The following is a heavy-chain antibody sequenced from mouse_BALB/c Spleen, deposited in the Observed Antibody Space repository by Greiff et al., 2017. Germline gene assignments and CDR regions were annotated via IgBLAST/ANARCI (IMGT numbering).Heavy chain of an antibody. Sequence: QVQLKQPGAELVKPGASVKMSCKASGYTFTSYNMHWVKQTPGQGLEWIGAIYPGNGDTSYNQKFKGKSTLTPDKSSSTTYMQLSSLTSKDSTVYYCARSKDRSTMITTNYWGQGTTLTVSS. CDR2: IYPGNGDT. CDR1: GYTFTSYN. CDR3: ARSKDRSTMITTNY. V-gene: IGHV1-12*01. J-gene: IGHJ2*01. D-gene: IGHD2-4*01.